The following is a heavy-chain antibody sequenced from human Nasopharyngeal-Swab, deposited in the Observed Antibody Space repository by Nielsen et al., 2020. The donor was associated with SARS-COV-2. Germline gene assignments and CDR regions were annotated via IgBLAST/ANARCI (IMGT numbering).Heavy chain of an antibody. J-gene: IGHJ6*02. Sequence: ASVKVSCKASGYTFTGYYMHWVRQAPGQGLEWMGWINPNSGGTNYAQKFQGRVTMTRDTSISTAYMELSRLRSDDTAVYYCATRGEVVVAATGYYYYGMGVWGQGTTVTVSS. D-gene: IGHD2-15*01. V-gene: IGHV1-2*02. CDR1: GYTFTGYY. CDR3: ATRGEVVVAATGYYYYGMGV. CDR2: INPNSGGT.